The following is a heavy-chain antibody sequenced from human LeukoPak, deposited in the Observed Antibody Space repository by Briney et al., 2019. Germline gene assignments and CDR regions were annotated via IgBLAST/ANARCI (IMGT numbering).Heavy chain of an antibody. CDR2: ISTGGDNT. V-gene: IGHV3-21*04. Sequence: GGSLRLSCAASGFTFSRYAMNWVRQAPEKGLEWVSYISTGGDNTFYADSLKGRFTMSRENSKNTLYLQMNSLRVEDTAVYYCARDLNYWGQGTLVTVSS. CDR1: GFTFSRYA. CDR3: ARDLNY. J-gene: IGHJ4*02.